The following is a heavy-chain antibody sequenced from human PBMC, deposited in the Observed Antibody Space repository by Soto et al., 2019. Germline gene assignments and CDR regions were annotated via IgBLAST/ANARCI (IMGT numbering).Heavy chain of an antibody. CDR3: ARVPLIAARPNYYYYGMDV. CDR1: GYTFTSYA. CDR2: INAGNGNT. J-gene: IGHJ6*02. D-gene: IGHD6-6*01. Sequence: ASVKVSCKASGYTFTSYAMHWVRQAPGQRLEWMGWINAGNGNTKYSQKFQGRVTITRDTSASTAYMELSSLRSEDTAVYYCARVPLIAARPNYYYYGMDVWGQGTTVTVSS. V-gene: IGHV1-3*01.